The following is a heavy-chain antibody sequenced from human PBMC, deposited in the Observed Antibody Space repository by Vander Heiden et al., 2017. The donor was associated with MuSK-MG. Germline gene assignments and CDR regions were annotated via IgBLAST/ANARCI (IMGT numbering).Heavy chain of an antibody. CDR1: GFTFNSYN. Sequence: EVQLVESGGGLVQPGGSLRLACAASGFTFNSYNMNGVRQAPGKGLGWVSYISSSGNTIYQADAVKGRFTISRDNAKNSLYLQMNSLRAEDSAVYFCARDRDYYDSTGYYHYFDYWGRGTPVTVSS. CDR3: ARDRDYYDSTGYYHYFDY. CDR2: ISSSGNTI. V-gene: IGHV3-48*01. D-gene: IGHD3-22*01. J-gene: IGHJ4*02.